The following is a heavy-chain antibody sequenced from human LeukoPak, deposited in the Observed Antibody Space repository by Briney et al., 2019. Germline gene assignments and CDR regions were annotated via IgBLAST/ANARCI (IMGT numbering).Heavy chain of an antibody. CDR3: ARRYSSGWYDAFDN. CDR2: INPNSGDT. Sequence: ASVKVSCKASGYTFTVYYMHWVRQAPGQGLEWMGWINPNSGDTNYAQKFQGRVTMTRDTSISTAYMELSRLRSDDTAVYYCARRYSSGWYDAFDNWGQGTMVTVSS. J-gene: IGHJ3*02. D-gene: IGHD6-19*01. V-gene: IGHV1-2*02. CDR1: GYTFTVYY.